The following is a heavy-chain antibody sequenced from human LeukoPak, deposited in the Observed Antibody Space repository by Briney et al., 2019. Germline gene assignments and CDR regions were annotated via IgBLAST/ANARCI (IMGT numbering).Heavy chain of an antibody. CDR3: AREGMGDYYMDV. CDR1: GFTFSSYA. D-gene: IGHD5-24*01. J-gene: IGHJ6*03. V-gene: IGHV3-30*04. Sequence: GGSLRLSCAASGFTFSSYAMHWVRQAQGKGLEGVAVISYDGSNKYYADSVKGRFTISRDNSKNTLYLQMNSLRAEDTAVYYCAREGMGDYYMDVWGKGTTVTVSS. CDR2: ISYDGSNK.